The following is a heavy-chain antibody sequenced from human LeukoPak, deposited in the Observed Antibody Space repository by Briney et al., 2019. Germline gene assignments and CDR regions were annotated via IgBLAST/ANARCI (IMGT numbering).Heavy chain of an antibody. J-gene: IGHJ3*02. Sequence: ASVKVSCKASGGTFSSYAISWVRQAPGQGLEWMGRIIPIFGIANYAQKFQGRVTITADKSTSTAYMELSSLRSEDTAVYYCARVHGSGSYYGADASDIWGQGTMVTVSS. CDR1: GGTFSSYA. V-gene: IGHV1-69*04. CDR3: ARVHGSGSYYGADASDI. CDR2: IIPIFGIA. D-gene: IGHD3-10*01.